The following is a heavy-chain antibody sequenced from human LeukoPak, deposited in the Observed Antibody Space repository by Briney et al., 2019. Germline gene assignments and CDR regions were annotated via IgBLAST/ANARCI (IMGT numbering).Heavy chain of an antibody. Sequence: ASVKASCRASGYTFTSYDINWVRQATGQGLEWMGWMNPNSGNTGYAQKFQGRVTMTRNTSISTAYMELSSLRSEDTAVYYCARVSVHYGADYWGQGTLVTVSS. V-gene: IGHV1-8*01. CDR3: ARVSVHYGADY. J-gene: IGHJ4*02. CDR2: MNPNSGNT. D-gene: IGHD3-16*01. CDR1: GYTFTSYD.